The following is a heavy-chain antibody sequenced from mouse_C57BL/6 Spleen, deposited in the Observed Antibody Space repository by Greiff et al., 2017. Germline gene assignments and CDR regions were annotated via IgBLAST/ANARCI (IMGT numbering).Heavy chain of an antibody. CDR1: GYAFSSSW. V-gene: IGHV1-82*01. CDR2: IYPGDGDT. CDR3: ARGSNYVRYAMDC. J-gene: IGHJ4*01. D-gene: IGHD2-5*01. Sequence: VQLQQSGPELVKPGASVKISCKASGYAFSSSWMNWVKQRPGKGLEWIGRIYPGDGDTNYNGKFKGKATLTADKSYSTAYRQLSSLTSEDSAVCFGARGSNYVRYAMDCWGQGTSVTVSS.